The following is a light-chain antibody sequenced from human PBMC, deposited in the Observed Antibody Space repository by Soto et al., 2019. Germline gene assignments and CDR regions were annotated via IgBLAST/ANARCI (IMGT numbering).Light chain of an antibody. CDR2: GPS. V-gene: IGKV3-15*01. Sequence: EVLMTQSPATLSVSPGERATLSCRASQSVSSNLAWYPQKPGQAPRLLIYGPSTMAAGIPARFSGSGSGTQFTLTISSLQSADFAVYYCHQHNNWPYTFGQGTKLEIK. J-gene: IGKJ2*01. CDR1: QSVSSN. CDR3: HQHNNWPYT.